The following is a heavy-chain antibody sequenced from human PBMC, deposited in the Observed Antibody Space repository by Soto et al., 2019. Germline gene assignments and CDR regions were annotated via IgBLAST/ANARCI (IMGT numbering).Heavy chain of an antibody. D-gene: IGHD3-16*01. V-gene: IGHV1-8*01. CDR2: MNAKSGDT. CDR3: ARGNPFNYAGFDV. CDR1: GYTFSDFD. Sequence: GASVKVSCKASGYTFSDFDINWLRQAAGQGPEWMGWMNAKSGDTFSAQRLQGKFNMTWDTSLSTAYMEVGSLTSDDAAIYYCARGNPFNYAGFDVWGQGTTVTVP. J-gene: IGHJ6*02.